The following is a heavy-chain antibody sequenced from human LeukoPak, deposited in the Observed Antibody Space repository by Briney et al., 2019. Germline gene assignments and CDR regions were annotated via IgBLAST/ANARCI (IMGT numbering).Heavy chain of an antibody. J-gene: IGHJ4*02. CDR2: INPNSGGT. D-gene: IGHD3-22*01. CDR3: ARDCLGCAYDSSGYYWEHFDY. CDR1: GYTFTGYY. V-gene: IGHV1-2*02. Sequence: ASVKVSCKASGYTFTGYYMHWVRQAPGQGLEWMGWINPNSGGTNYAQKFQGRVTMTRDTSISTAYMELSRLRSDDTAVYYCARDCLGCAYDSSGYYWEHFDYWGQGTLVTVSS.